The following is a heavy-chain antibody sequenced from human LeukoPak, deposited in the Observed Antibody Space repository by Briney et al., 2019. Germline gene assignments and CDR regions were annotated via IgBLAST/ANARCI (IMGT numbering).Heavy chain of an antibody. D-gene: IGHD2-8*02. CDR1: GFTFTGYY. CDR3: ARDRSRVLDY. Sequence: ASVKVSCKASGFTFTGYYMHWLRQAPGQGLEWMGWINPNGGGIDYAQKFQGRVTMTRDTTISMTYMELKWLRSDDTAVYYCARDRSRVLDYWGQGTQVTVSS. CDR2: INPNGGGI. V-gene: IGHV1-2*02. J-gene: IGHJ4*02.